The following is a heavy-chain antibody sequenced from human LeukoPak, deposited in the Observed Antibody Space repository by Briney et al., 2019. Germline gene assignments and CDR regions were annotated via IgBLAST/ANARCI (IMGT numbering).Heavy chain of an antibody. D-gene: IGHD1-26*01. CDR2: ITPIIDSA. CDR3: TRVNLRGSNYNWFDP. V-gene: IGHV1-69*08. J-gene: IGHJ5*02. Sequence: GASVKVSCKTSGGTFNSHIFGWVRQAPGQGLEWMARITPIIDSAKYAQTFQGRLTVSADKSTTTVYMELSSLRIEDTAVYYCTRVNLRGSNYNWFDPWGQGTQVIVFS. CDR1: GGTFNSHI.